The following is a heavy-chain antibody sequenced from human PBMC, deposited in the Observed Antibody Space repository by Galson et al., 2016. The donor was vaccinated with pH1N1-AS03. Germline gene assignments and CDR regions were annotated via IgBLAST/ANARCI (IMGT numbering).Heavy chain of an antibody. Sequence: LSLTCPVSGGSISSHYWSWVRQPPGRGLECIGYIYYTGSTNYSPSLRSRVTISVDTSKNQFSLKLTSVTAADTAVYYCARGGFYGSGRLDYWGQGALVTVSS. CDR1: GGSISSHY. CDR3: ARGGFYGSGRLDY. J-gene: IGHJ4*02. CDR2: IYYTGST. V-gene: IGHV4-59*11. D-gene: IGHD3-10*01.